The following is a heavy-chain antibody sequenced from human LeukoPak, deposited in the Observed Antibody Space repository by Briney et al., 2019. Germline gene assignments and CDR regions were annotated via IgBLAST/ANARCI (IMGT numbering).Heavy chain of an antibody. CDR1: GFTFSSYA. J-gene: IGHJ4*02. CDR2: IGSGGST. D-gene: IGHD4-23*01. V-gene: IGHV3-23*01. CDR3: AREDAHGGTHFDY. Sequence: GGSLRLSCAASGFTFSSYAMSWVRQAPGKWLGWVAGIGSGGSTYYADSVKGRFTISRDNSKNTLYLQMNSRRAEDTAVYYCAREDAHGGTHFDYWGQGTLVTVSS.